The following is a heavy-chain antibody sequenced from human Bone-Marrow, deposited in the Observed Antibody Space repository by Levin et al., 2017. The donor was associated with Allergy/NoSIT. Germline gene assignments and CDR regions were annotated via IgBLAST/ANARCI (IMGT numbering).Heavy chain of an antibody. CDR2: INDSGST. CDR3: AKYSYGSFDS. CDR1: YGSFGGYS. J-gene: IGHJ4*02. D-gene: IGHD5-18*01. V-gene: IGHV4-34*01. Sequence: SQTLSLPCAVYYGSFGGYSWSWIRQPPGKGLEWIGEINDSGSTNYNPSLKSRVSISLDTSKSLFSLKLRSLTAADTAVFYCAKYSYGSFDSWGQGTLVTVSS.